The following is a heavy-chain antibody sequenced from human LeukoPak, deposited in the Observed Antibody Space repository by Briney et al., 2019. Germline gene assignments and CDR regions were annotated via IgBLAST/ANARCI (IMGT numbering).Heavy chain of an antibody. CDR2: INHSGST. CDR1: GGSFSVYY. Sequence: PSETLSLTCAVYGGSFSVYYWSWIRQPPGKGLEWIGEINHSGSTNYNPSLKSRVTISVDTSKNQFSLKLSSVTAADTAVYYCARTIFGAIDYWGQGTLVTVSS. V-gene: IGHV4-34*01. D-gene: IGHD3-3*01. CDR3: ARTIFGAIDY. J-gene: IGHJ4*02.